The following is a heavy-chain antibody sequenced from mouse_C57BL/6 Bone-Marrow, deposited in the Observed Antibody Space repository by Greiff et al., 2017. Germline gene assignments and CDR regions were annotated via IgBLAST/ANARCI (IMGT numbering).Heavy chain of an antibody. CDR1: GYAFTNYL. D-gene: IGHD4-1*01. CDR3: ARYGDWDIDY. CDR2: INPGSGGT. V-gene: IGHV1-54*01. Sequence: QVQLKQSGAELVRPGTSVKVSCKASGYAFTNYLIEWVKQRPGQGLEWIGVINPGSGGTNYNEKFKGKATLTADKSSSTAYMQLSSLTSEDSAVYFCARYGDWDIDYWGQGTTLTVSS. J-gene: IGHJ2*01.